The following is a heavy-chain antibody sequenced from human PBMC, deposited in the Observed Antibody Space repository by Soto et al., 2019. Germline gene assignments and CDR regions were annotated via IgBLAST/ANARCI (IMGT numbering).Heavy chain of an antibody. CDR2: IYYSGST. D-gene: IGHD3-9*01. CDR3: ARHEGNVLRYFDWPPPYYFDY. Sequence: SETLSLTCTVSGGSISSSSYYWGWIRQPPGKGLEWIGSIYYSGSTYYNPSLKSRVTISVDTSKNQFSLKLRSVTAADTAVYYCARHEGNVLRYFDWPPPYYFDYWGQGTLVTVSS. CDR1: GGSISSSSYY. J-gene: IGHJ4*02. V-gene: IGHV4-39*01.